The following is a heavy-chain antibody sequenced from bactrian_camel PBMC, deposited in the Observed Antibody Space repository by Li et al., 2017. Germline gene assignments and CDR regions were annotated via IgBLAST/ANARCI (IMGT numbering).Heavy chain of an antibody. Sequence: HVQLVESGGGSVQPGGSLRLSCVASGFSFDNNCMAWFRQAPGKEREGVASIWTSTNMSHYADTVKGRFTISRDNPENMLYLHMNNLKDEDTGMYFCAAASLGVCMYWSDFRYWGQGTQVTVS. CDR3: AAASLGVCMYWSDFRY. V-gene: IGHV3S61*01. J-gene: IGHJ6*01. CDR1: GFSFDNNC. D-gene: IGHD7*01. CDR2: IWTSTNMS.